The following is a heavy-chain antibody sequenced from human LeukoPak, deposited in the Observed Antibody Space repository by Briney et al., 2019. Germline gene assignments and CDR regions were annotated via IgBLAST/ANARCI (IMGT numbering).Heavy chain of an antibody. CDR3: ARPNFYCSGGSCSHDAFDI. Sequence: SETLSLTCAVYGGSFSGYYWSWIRQPPGKGLEWIGEINHSGSTNYNPSLKSRVTISVDTSKSQFSLKLSSVTAADTAVYYCARPNFYCSGGSCSHDAFDIWGQGTMVTVSS. D-gene: IGHD2-15*01. CDR2: INHSGST. J-gene: IGHJ3*02. CDR1: GGSFSGYY. V-gene: IGHV4-34*01.